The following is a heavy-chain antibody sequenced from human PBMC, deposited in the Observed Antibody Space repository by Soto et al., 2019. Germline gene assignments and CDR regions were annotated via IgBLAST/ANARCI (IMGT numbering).Heavy chain of an antibody. D-gene: IGHD3-9*01. J-gene: IGHJ4*02. CDR1: GGSISSYY. CDR2: IYYSGST. CDR3: ARAGSYLTGYEYYFDY. V-gene: IGHV4-59*01. Sequence: ASETLSLTCTVSGGSISSYYWSWIRQPPGKGLEWIGYIYYSGSTNYNPSLKSRVTISVDASKNQFSLKLSSVTAADTAVYYCARAGSYLTGYEYYFDYWGQGTLVTVSS.